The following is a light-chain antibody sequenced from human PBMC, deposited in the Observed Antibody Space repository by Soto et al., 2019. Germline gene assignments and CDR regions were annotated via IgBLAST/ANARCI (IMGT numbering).Light chain of an antibody. Sequence: DIQVTHSPCSVSASVVDRVTITFRAWQVIAGYLAWYRHKPGRAPELLIHAASRRQTGVPARFSGSGSGTDFTLSINSLQPEDFATYYCQKSYSFPINFGQGTRLEIK. CDR3: QKSYSFPIN. CDR2: AAS. CDR1: QVIAGY. V-gene: IGKV1D-12*01. J-gene: IGKJ5*01.